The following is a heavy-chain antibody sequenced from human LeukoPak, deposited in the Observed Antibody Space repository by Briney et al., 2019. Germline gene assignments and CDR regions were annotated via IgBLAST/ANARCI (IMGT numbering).Heavy chain of an antibody. CDR3: ARDYYYDSSGSHTDAFDI. CDR2: IIPIFGTA. Sequence: GSSVKVSCKASGGTFSSYAIGWVRQAPGQGLEWMGGIIPIFGTANYAQKFQGRVTITTDESTSTAYMELSSLRSEDTAVYYCARDYYYDSSGSHTDAFDIWGQGTMVTVSS. J-gene: IGHJ3*02. D-gene: IGHD3-22*01. CDR1: GGTFSSYA. V-gene: IGHV1-69*05.